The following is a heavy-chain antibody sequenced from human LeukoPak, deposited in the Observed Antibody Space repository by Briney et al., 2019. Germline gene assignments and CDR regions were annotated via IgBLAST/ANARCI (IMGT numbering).Heavy chain of an antibody. CDR2: LSHSGST. V-gene: IGHV4-38-2*02. CDR1: GYSISSVYY. J-gene: IGHJ4*02. Sequence: PSETLSLTCTVSGYSISSVYYWGWIPQPPGKGLEWIGSLSHSGSTYYNPSLKSRVTISVDTSKNQFSLKLSCVTAADTDVYYCARDLGITMIVVGLFDYWGQGTLVTVSS. D-gene: IGHD3-22*01. CDR3: ARDLGITMIVVGLFDY.